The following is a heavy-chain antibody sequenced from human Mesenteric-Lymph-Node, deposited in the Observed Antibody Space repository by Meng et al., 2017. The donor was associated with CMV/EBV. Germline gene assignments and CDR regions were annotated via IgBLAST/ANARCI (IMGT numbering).Heavy chain of an antibody. CDR1: GFSFDDYA. J-gene: IGHJ6*02. V-gene: IGHV3-9*01. CDR2: SSWNSGTI. Sequence: GGSLRLSCAASGFSFDDYAMHWVRQGPGEGLEWVSGSSWNSGTIGYADSVKGRFTISRDNVKNSLYLQMNSLRAEDTALYYCVRVRGVFYGMDVWGRGTTVTVSS. D-gene: IGHD3-10*01. CDR3: VRVRGVFYGMDV.